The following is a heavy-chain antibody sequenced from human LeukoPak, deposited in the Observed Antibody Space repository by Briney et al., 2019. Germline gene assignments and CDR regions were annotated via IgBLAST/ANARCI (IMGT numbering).Heavy chain of an antibody. V-gene: IGHV3-23*01. CDR1: GFTFSSYA. J-gene: IGHJ4*02. D-gene: IGHD3-22*01. Sequence: GGSLRLSCAASGFTFSSYAMSWVRQATGKGLEWGSAISGSGGSTYYADSVKGRFTISRDNSKNTLYLQMNSLRAEDTAVYYCAKDGPYYYDSSGYYFDYWGQGTLVTVSS. CDR2: ISGSGGST. CDR3: AKDGPYYYDSSGYYFDY.